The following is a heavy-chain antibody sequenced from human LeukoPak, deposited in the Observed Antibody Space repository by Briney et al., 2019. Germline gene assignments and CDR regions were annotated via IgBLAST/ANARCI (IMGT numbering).Heavy chain of an antibody. CDR2: IYHSGST. CDR3: ARLQASPYYFDY. V-gene: IGHV4-38-2*01. J-gene: IGHJ4*02. Sequence: PSETLSLTCAVSGYSISSGCYWGWIRQPPGKGLEWIGSIYHSGSTYYNPSLKSRVTISVDTSKNQFSLKLSSVTAADTAVYYCARLQASPYYFDYWGQGTLVTVSS. CDR1: GYSISSGCY.